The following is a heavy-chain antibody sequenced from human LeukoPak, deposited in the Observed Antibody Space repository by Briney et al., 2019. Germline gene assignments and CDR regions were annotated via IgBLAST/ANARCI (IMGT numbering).Heavy chain of an antibody. Sequence: GGSLRLSCVASGFIFKNNGMHWVRQAPGKGLEWVAFIRFDESDKFYADSVKGRFTISRDNAKNSLYLQMNSLRAEDTAVYYCARGGAVAGFSPPYYFDYWGQGTLVTVSS. CDR2: IRFDESDK. D-gene: IGHD6-19*01. J-gene: IGHJ4*02. CDR1: GFIFKNNG. CDR3: ARGGAVAGFSPPYYFDY. V-gene: IGHV3-30*02.